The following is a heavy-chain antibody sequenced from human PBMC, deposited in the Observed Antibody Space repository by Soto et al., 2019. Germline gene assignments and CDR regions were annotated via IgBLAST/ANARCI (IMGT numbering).Heavy chain of an antibody. J-gene: IGHJ3*01. CDR2: IGGRGNSA. CDR3: VREGRGSFDV. Sequence: SLILSCSASGFIFTKYAMNWVRQAPGNGLEWVSVIGGRGNSAYYADSVQGRFTISRDNSKNTLSLQMSSLTADDTAIYYCVREGRGSFDVWCRGTMVTLSS. V-gene: IGHV3-23*01. CDR1: GFIFTKYA. D-gene: IGHD5-12*01.